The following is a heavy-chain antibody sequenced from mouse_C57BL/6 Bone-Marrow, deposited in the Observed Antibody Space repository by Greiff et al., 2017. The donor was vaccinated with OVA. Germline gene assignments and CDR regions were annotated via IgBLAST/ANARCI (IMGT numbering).Heavy chain of an antibody. V-gene: IGHV14-4*01. CDR1: GFNIKDDY. CDR2: IDPENGDT. Sequence: VQLQQSGAELVRPGASVNLSCTASGFNIKDDYMHWVKQRPEQGLEWIGWIDPENGDTEYASKFQGKATITADTSSNTAYLQLSSLTSEDTAVYYCTTGDSHYFDYWGQGTTLTVSS. CDR3: TTGDSHYFDY. J-gene: IGHJ2*01.